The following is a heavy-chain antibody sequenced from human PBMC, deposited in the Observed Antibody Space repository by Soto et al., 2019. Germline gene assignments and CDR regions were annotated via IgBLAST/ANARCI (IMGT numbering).Heavy chain of an antibody. CDR2: IIPILGIA. CDR3: ARGACSSTSCYYYGDYLY. V-gene: IGHV1-69*02. D-gene: IGHD2-2*01. J-gene: IGHJ4*02. CDR1: GGTFSSYT. Sequence: KISCKASGGTFSSYTISWVRQAPGQGLEWMGRIIPILGIANYAQKFQGRVTITADKSTSTAYMELSSLRSEDTAVYYCARGACSSTSCYYYGDYLYWGQGTLVTVSS.